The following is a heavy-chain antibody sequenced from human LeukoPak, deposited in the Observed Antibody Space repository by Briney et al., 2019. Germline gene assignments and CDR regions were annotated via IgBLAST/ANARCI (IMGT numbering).Heavy chain of an antibody. J-gene: IGHJ3*02. CDR2: ISGSGGGT. CDR1: GFSFNNYA. V-gene: IGHV3-23*01. D-gene: IGHD6-13*01. CDR3: AREQQALDPIAAAGDDAFDI. Sequence: GGSLRLSCAASGFSFNNYAMSWARQAPGKGLEWGSAISGSGGGTNYADSVKGRFTISRDNSKNTLYLQMNSLRAEDTAVYYCAREQQALDPIAAAGDDAFDIWGQGTMVTVSS.